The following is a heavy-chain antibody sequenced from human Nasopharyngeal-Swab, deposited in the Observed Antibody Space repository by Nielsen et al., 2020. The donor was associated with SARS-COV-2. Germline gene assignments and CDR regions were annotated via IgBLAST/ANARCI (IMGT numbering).Heavy chain of an antibody. J-gene: IGHJ6*02. D-gene: IGHD4/OR15-4a*01. CDR2: ISGGGGST. CDR3: AKDGGLTTFPYYYYYGMDV. V-gene: IGHV3-23*01. Sequence: GESLKISCAASGFTFSSYAMSWVRQAPGKGLEWVSAISGGGGSTYYADSVKGRFTISRDNSKNTLYLQMNSLRAEDTAVYYCAKDGGLTTFPYYYYYGMDVWGQGTTVTVSS. CDR1: GFTFSSYA.